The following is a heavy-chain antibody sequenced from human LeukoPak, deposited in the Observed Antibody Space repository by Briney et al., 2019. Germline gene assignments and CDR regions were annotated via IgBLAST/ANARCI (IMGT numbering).Heavy chain of an antibody. J-gene: IGHJ4*02. CDR3: ARDQSAAAAPFDC. Sequence: PSETLSLTCTVSGGSISSSSYYWGWIRQPPGKGLEWIGSIYYSGSTYYNPSLKSRVTISVDTSKNQFSLKLSSVTAADTAVYYCARDQSAAAAPFDCWGQGTLVTVSS. CDR1: GGSISSSSYY. CDR2: IYYSGST. D-gene: IGHD6-13*01. V-gene: IGHV4-39*07.